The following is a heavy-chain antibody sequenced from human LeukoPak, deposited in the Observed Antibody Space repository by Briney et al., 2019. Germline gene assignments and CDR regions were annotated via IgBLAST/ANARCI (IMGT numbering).Heavy chain of an antibody. D-gene: IGHD3-10*01. J-gene: IGHJ4*02. V-gene: IGHV4-4*07. CDR3: ARALKAGSYYNLFDY. CDR2: IYTSGST. Sequence: SETLSLTRTVSGGSISSYYWSWIRQPAGKGLEWIGRIYTSGSTNYNPSLKSRVTMSVDTSKNQFSLKLSSVTAADTAVYYCARALKAGSYYNLFDYWGQGTLVTVSS. CDR1: GGSISSYY.